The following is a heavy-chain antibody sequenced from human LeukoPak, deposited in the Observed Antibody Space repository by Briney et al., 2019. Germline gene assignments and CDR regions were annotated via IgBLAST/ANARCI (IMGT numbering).Heavy chain of an antibody. CDR2: IQSKTDGGRP. D-gene: IGHD1-14*01. CDR1: GFTLSNSC. J-gene: IGHJ4*02. V-gene: IGHV3-15*01. Sequence: PGRTLRLSCAASGFTLSNSCMSWARHAPTKGREWVGRIQSKTDGGRPTYAPPEKDRYTIPRDDQNNTLYQQRNIRKTDDTAVYYCTAWSYTLDYWGQGTLVTVSS. CDR3: TAWSYTLDY.